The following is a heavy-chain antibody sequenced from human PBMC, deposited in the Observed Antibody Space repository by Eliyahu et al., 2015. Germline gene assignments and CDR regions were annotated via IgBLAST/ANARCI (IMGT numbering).Heavy chain of an antibody. V-gene: IGHV1-69*05. Sequence: QVQLVQSXAEVKKPGSSVKVSCKASGGTFSSYAISWVRQXPGQGLEWMGGSIPXFGTANXAQKXQGRVTITTDESTSTAYMELSSLRSEDTAVYYCARVLSDSFGYSYGKESDYYYYGMDVWGQGTTVTVSS. D-gene: IGHD5-18*01. CDR1: GGTFSSYA. CDR3: ARVLSDSFGYSYGKESDYYYYGMDV. J-gene: IGHJ6*02. CDR2: SIPXFGTA.